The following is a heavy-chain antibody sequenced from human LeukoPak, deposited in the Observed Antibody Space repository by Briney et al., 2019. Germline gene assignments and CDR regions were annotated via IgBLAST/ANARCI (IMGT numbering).Heavy chain of an antibody. CDR1: GGFISSYY. CDR3: ARRGSSGWYADFDY. J-gene: IGHJ4*01. V-gene: IGHV4-59*08. D-gene: IGHD6-19*01. Sequence: SETLSLTCSVSGGFISSYYGSWIRQPPGKGLEWIGYIYYSGITNYNPSLKSRVTISVDTSKNHFSLKLTSVTAADTAVYYCARRGSSGWYADFDYWGHGTLVTVSS. CDR2: IYYSGIT.